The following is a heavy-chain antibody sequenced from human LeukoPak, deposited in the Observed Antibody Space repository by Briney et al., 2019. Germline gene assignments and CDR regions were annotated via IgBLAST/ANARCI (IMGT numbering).Heavy chain of an antibody. Sequence: SETLSLTCTVSGGSISSYYWSWIRQPAGKGLERIGRIYTSGSTNYNPSLKSRVTMSVDTSKNQFSLKLSSVTAADTAVYYCARDGPYDSSGYYYLDAFDIWGQGTMVTVSS. D-gene: IGHD3-22*01. CDR1: GGSISSYY. CDR2: IYTSGST. CDR3: ARDGPYDSSGYYYLDAFDI. J-gene: IGHJ3*02. V-gene: IGHV4-4*07.